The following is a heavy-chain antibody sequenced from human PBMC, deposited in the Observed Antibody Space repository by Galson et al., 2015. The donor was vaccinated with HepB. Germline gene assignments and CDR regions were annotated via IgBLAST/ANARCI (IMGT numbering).Heavy chain of an antibody. V-gene: IGHV3-23*01. CDR3: ARAATGVYSVLY. CDR2: ISGSGGST. CDR1: GFTFSSYA. Sequence: SLRLSCAASGFTFSSYAMTWVRQAPAKGLEWVSSISGSGGSTYYGDSVKGRFTISRDNSKNTLYLQMNSLRAEDTAVYYCARAATGVYSVLYWGQGTLVTVSS. D-gene: IGHD5/OR15-5a*01. J-gene: IGHJ4*02.